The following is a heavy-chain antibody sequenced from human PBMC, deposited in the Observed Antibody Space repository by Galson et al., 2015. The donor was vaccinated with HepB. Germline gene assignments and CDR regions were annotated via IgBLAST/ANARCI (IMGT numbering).Heavy chain of an antibody. CDR1: GGTFSSYA. CDR3: ASPGYSSSSPFNY. J-gene: IGHJ4*02. CDR2: IIPIFGIA. Sequence: SVKVSCKASGGTFSSYAISWVRQAPGQGLEWMGGIIPIFGIANYAQKFQGRVTITADESTSTACMELSSLRSEDTAVYYCASPGYSSSSPFNYWGQGTLVTVSS. D-gene: IGHD6-6*01. V-gene: IGHV1-69*13.